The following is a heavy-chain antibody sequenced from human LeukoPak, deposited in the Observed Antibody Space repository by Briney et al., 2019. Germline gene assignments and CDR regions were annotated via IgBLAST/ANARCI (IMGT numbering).Heavy chain of an antibody. V-gene: IGHV3-7*01. CDR1: GFSFSSYW. Sequence: PGGSLRLSCAASGFSFSSYWMSWVRQAPGKGLEWVANIKQDGSVKYYVDSVKGRFTISRDNAKNTLYLQMNSLRAEDTAIYYCARESGFYGDYGAFDIWGQGTTVTVSS. J-gene: IGHJ3*02. D-gene: IGHD4-17*01. CDR3: ARESGFYGDYGAFDI. CDR2: IKQDGSVK.